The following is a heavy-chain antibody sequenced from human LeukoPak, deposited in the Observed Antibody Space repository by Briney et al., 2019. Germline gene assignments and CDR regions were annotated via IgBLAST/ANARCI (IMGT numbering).Heavy chain of an antibody. J-gene: IGHJ4*02. CDR3: DSHYGPGPV. CDR2: ILPKSGDT. V-gene: IGHV1-2*06. CDR1: GYTFNDHH. D-gene: IGHD3-10*01. Sequence: SVKLSCTASGYTFNDHHIHLMRQPPGQGLEWIGRILPKSGDTDYSQKVHVRATITSDTSITKSYMELNSQISDDTAAYYCDSHYGPGPVWGQGTLVTVS.